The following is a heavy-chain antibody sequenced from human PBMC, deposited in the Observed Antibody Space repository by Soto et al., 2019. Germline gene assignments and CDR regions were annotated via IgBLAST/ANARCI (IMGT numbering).Heavy chain of an antibody. Sequence: GGSLRLSCAASGFTFSSYGMHWVRKAPGKGLEWVAVISYDGSNKYYADSVKGRFTISRDNSKNTLYLQMNSLRAEDTAVYYCAKEGGSPPHWYFDLWGRGTLVTVSS. V-gene: IGHV3-30*18. CDR1: GFTFSSYG. CDR2: ISYDGSNK. J-gene: IGHJ2*01. D-gene: IGHD1-26*01. CDR3: AKEGGSPPHWYFDL.